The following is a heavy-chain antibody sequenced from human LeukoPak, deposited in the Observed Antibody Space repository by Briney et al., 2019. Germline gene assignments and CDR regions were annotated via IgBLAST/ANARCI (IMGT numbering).Heavy chain of an antibody. J-gene: IGHJ5*02. D-gene: IGHD3-3*01. CDR1: GFTFSSYA. V-gene: IGHV3-23*01. Sequence: GGSLRLSCAASGFTFSSYAMSWVRQAPGKGLEWVSAISGSGGSTYYAGSVKGRFTISRDNSKNTLYLQMNSLRAEDTAVYYCAKSPTYYDFWSGHGGPNWFDPWGQGTLVTVSS. CDR2: ISGSGGST. CDR3: AKSPTYYDFWSGHGGPNWFDP.